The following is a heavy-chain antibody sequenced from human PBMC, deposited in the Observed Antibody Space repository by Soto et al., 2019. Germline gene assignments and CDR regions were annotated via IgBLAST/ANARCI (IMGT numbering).Heavy chain of an antibody. D-gene: IGHD6-19*01. CDR3: TPMALKYGSGWSDFSD. V-gene: IGHV3-15*07. Sequence: EAQLVESGGGLVKPGGSLRLSCAASGFTFSNVWMHWVRQAPGKGLEWVGRIKSKIDGETTDYAAPVQGRFAVSRDDSKNTLSLQMNRLQSEDTAVYYCTPMALKYGSGWSDFSDWCKGTLVTVSP. CDR2: IKSKIDGETT. J-gene: IGHJ4*02. CDR1: GFTFSNVW.